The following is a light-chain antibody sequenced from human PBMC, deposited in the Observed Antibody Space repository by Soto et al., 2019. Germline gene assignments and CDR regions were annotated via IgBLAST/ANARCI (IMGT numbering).Light chain of an antibody. CDR3: CSYAGGSTLV. Sequence: QSVLTQPASVSGSPGQSITISCTGTSSDLGTYNLVSWYQQHPGKAPKLTIYEATKRPSGVSNRFSGSKSGNTASLTISGLQAEDEADYYCCSYAGGSTLVFGGGTKPTVL. J-gene: IGLJ3*02. CDR1: SSDLGTYNL. CDR2: EAT. V-gene: IGLV2-23*01.